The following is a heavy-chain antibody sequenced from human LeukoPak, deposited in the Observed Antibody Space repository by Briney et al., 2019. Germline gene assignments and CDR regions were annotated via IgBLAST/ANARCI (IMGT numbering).Heavy chain of an antibody. CDR1: GGSLSSYY. J-gene: IGHJ5*02. CDR3: ARYSSSPEGNWFDP. CDR2: IYYSGST. D-gene: IGHD6-13*01. V-gene: IGHV4-59*08. Sequence: PSETLSLTCTVSGGSLSSYYWSWIRQPPGEGLGWIGYIYYSGSTNYNPSLKSRVTISVDTSKNQFSLKLSSVTAADTAVYYCARYSSSPEGNWFDPWGQGTLVTVSS.